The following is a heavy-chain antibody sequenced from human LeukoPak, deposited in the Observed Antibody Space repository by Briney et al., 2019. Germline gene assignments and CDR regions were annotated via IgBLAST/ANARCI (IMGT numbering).Heavy chain of an antibody. CDR2: IYSAGSI. CDR1: GFTVSSNS. CDR3: AKDHGSLGSRLN. V-gene: IGHV3-53*01. D-gene: IGHD3-10*01. Sequence: GGSLRLSCTVSGFTVSSNSMSWVRQAPGKGLEWVSFIYSAGSIYYAASVKGRFTISRDNSKNTLYLKMNSLRAEDTAVYYCAKDHGSLGSRLNWGQGTLVTVSS. J-gene: IGHJ4*02.